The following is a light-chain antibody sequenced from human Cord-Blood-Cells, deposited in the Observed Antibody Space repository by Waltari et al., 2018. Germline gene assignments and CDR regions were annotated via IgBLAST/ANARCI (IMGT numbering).Light chain of an antibody. V-gene: IGKV1-27*01. J-gene: IGKJ4*01. CDR1: QGISNY. Sequence: DIQMTQSPSSLSASVGVRVPITCRASQGISNYLAWYQQKPGKVPKLLIYAASTLQSGVPSRFSGSGSGTDFTLTISSLQPEDVATYYCQKYNSAPLTFGGGTKVEIK. CDR2: AAS. CDR3: QKYNSAPLT.